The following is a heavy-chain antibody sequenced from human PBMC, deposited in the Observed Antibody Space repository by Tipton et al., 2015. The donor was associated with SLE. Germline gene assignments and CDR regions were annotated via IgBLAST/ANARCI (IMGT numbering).Heavy chain of an antibody. CDR3: ARESRIMYSSPDQLVLCYFDS. Sequence: QSGAEVKKPGSSVKVSCKPSGGTFSRYTISWVRQAPGQGLEWMGGIIPIFGITNYAQKFQGRLTITAEESSSTVYMERTSLGAEDTAVYYCARESRIMYSSPDQLVLCYFDSWSQGTLVTVSS. J-gene: IGHJ4*02. CDR2: IIPIFGIT. V-gene: IGHV1-69*01. D-gene: IGHD2-8*01. CDR1: GGTFSRYT.